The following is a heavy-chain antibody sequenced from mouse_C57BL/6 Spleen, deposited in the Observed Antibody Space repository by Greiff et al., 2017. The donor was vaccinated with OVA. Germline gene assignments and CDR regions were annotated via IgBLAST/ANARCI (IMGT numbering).Heavy chain of an antibody. J-gene: IGHJ4*01. V-gene: IGHV1-80*01. D-gene: IGHD2-13*01. CDR3: ARTVTGYAMDY. CDR1: GYAFSSYW. Sequence: QVQLQQSGAELVKPGASVKISCKASGYAFSSYWMNWVKQRPGKGLEWIGQIYPGDGDTNYNGKFKGKATLTADKSSSTAYMQLSSLTSEDSAVYFCARTVTGYAMDYWGQGTSVTVSS. CDR2: IYPGDGDT.